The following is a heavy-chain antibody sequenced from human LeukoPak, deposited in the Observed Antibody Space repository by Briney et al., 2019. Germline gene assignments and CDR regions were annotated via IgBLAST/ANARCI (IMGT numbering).Heavy chain of an antibody. J-gene: IGHJ6*02. V-gene: IGHV4-39*01. CDR3: ACRDGDYPYYYYGMDV. CDR1: GGSISGSSYY. D-gene: IGHD4-17*01. Sequence: SETLSLTCTVSGGSISGSSYYWGWIRQPPGKGLEWIGSIYYSGSTYYNPSLKSRVTISVDTSKNQFSLKLNSVTATDTAVYYCACRDGDYPYYYYGMDVWGQGTTVTVSS. CDR2: IYYSGST.